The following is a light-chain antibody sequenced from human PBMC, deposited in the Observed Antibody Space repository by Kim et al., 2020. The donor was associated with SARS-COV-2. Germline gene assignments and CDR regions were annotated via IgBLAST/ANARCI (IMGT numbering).Light chain of an antibody. V-gene: IGLV3-1*01. CDR3: QAWVTTTVV. CDR1: RLGDKY. CDR2: HDS. Sequence: SVSPGQTVNITCSGHRLGDKYACWYQQKPGQSPVLVIYHDSNRPSGIPERFSGSNSGNTATLTISETQAVDEADYFCQAWVTTTVVFGGGTKVTVL. J-gene: IGLJ2*01.